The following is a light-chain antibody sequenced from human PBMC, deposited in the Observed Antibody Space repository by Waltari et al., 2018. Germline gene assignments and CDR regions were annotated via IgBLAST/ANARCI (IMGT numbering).Light chain of an antibody. CDR1: SSNSGAPYD. CDR2: VNS. Sequence: QSVLTQPPSVSGAPGQRVTISCTGGSSNSGAPYDVHWYQQLPGTAPKLLMYVNSKRPSGVPDRFSASTSGTSASLAITGLQAEDEADYYCQSYDSSLSGPVFGGGTKLTVL. J-gene: IGLJ2*01. V-gene: IGLV1-40*01. CDR3: QSYDSSLSGPV.